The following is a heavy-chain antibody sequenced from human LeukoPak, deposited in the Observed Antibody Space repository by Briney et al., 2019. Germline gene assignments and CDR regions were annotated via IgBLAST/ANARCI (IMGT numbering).Heavy chain of an antibody. CDR3: ARVSGAFDP. D-gene: IGHD3-10*01. V-gene: IGHV4-39*07. J-gene: IGHJ5*02. CDR2: IYYSGST. Sequence: WVRQAPGKGLEWIGSIYYSGSTYYNPSLKSRVTISVDTSKNQFSLKLSSVTAADTAVYYCARVSGAFDPWGQGTLVTVSS.